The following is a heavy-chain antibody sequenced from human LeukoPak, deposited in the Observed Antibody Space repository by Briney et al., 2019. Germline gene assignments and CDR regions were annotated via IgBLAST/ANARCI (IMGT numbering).Heavy chain of an antibody. V-gene: IGHV1-8*01. D-gene: IGHD1-26*01. CDR3: ARGGVGATTWSYYYYYGMDV. J-gene: IGHJ6*02. CDR2: MNPNSGNT. CDR1: GYTFTSYD. Sequence: ASVKVSCKASGYTFTSYDINWVRQATGQGLEWMGWMNPNSGNTGYAQKFQGRVTMTRNTSISTAYMELSSLRSEDTAVYYCARGGVGATTWSYYYYYGMDVWGQGTTVTVSS.